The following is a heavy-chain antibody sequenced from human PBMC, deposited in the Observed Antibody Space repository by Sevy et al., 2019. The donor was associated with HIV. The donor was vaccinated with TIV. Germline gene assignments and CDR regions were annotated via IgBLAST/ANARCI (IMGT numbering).Heavy chain of an antibody. D-gene: IGHD3-10*01. V-gene: IGHV3-48*01. Sequence: GGSLRLSCAASGFTFSSYSMNWVRQAPEKGLEWVSYISSSNDTVYYAESMKGRFTISRDNAKNSLFLQMSSLRVEDTAVYFCARGPRGATINHFDSWGQGTLVTVSS. J-gene: IGHJ4*02. CDR2: ISSSNDTV. CDR3: ARGPRGATINHFDS. CDR1: GFTFSSYS.